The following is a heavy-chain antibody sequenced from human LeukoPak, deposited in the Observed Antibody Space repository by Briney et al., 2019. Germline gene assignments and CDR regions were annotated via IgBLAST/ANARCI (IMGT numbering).Heavy chain of an antibody. V-gene: IGHV3-7*03. J-gene: IGHJ4*02. CDR3: AREDRSCYYY. CDR2: IKQDGSEK. Sequence: GGSLRLSCAASGFPFSSYWMAGVRQAPGKGLEWVASIKQDGSEKYYVDSVKGRFTISKDNSKNSLYLQMSSLRAEDTAMYYCAREDRSCYYYWGQGTLVTVSS. D-gene: IGHD2-15*01. CDR1: GFPFSSYW.